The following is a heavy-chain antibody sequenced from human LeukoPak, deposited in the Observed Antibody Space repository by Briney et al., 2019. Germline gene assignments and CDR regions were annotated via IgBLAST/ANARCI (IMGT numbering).Heavy chain of an antibody. Sequence: SAHLSLPSAVFGGPFSGYYWTWCRTPPGKGVGWIGGINLSVKTNSNPTLKSRVTLSVGTSKNQFSLKLSSLTAADTAVYYCARVPRSVSVVTSYYYYGMDVWGQGTTVTVSS. D-gene: IGHD4-23*01. J-gene: IGHJ6*02. CDR1: GGPFSGYY. V-gene: IGHV4-34*01. CDR2: INLSVKT. CDR3: ARVPRSVSVVTSYYYYGMDV.